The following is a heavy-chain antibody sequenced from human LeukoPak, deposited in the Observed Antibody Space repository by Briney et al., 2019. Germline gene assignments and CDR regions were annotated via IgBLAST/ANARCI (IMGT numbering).Heavy chain of an antibody. D-gene: IGHD4-17*01. J-gene: IGHJ4*02. CDR2: IYTSGST. Sequence: SETLSLTCTVSGGSISSGSYYWSWIRQPAGKGLEWIGRIYTSGSTNYNPSLKSRVTISVDTSKNQFSLKLSSVTAADTAVYYCASQRGVTTEGWGQGTLVTVSS. CDR1: GGSISSGSYY. V-gene: IGHV4-61*02. CDR3: ASQRGVTTEG.